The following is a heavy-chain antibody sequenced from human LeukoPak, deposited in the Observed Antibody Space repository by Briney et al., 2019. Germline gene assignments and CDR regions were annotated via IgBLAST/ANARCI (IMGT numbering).Heavy chain of an antibody. V-gene: IGHV1-2*02. J-gene: IGHJ6*02. CDR1: GYTFTGYY. CDR2: INPNSGGT. Sequence: ASVNVSCKASGYTFTGYYMHWVRQAPGQGLEWMGWINPNSGGTNYAQKFQGRVTMTRDTSISTAYMELSRLRSDDTAVYYCARHPDTAMAPYYYYYGMDVWGQGTTVTVSS. CDR3: ARHPDTAMAPYYYYYGMDV. D-gene: IGHD5-18*01.